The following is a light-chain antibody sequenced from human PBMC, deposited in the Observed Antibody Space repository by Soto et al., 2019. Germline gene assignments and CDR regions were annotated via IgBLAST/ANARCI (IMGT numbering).Light chain of an antibody. CDR1: QSVSSS. CDR3: QQYNNWPPWT. J-gene: IGKJ1*01. V-gene: IGKV3-15*01. Sequence: EIVMTQSPSTLSVSPGERATLSCRASQSVSSSLAWYQQKPGQAPRLLIYGASTRATGIPDSFSGSGSGTEFTLTVSSLQPEDFEVYYCQQYNNWPPWTFGQGTKVE. CDR2: GAS.